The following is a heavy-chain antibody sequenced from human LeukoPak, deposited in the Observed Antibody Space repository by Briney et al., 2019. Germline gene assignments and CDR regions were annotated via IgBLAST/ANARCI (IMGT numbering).Heavy chain of an antibody. CDR1: GFTFNRYW. D-gene: IGHD5-12*01. V-gene: IGHV3-7*01. CDR3: ARDEASGYDYGAFDY. Sequence: GESLRLSCAASGFTFNRYWMSWVRQAPGKELQWVANINQDGSAKYYVDSVKGRFTISRDNAKNSLYLQMNRLRAEDTAVYCCARDEASGYDYGAFDYWGQGTLVTVSS. CDR2: INQDGSAK. J-gene: IGHJ4*02.